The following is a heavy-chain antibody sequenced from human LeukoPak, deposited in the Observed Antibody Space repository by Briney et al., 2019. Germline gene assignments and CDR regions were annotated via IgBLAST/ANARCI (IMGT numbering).Heavy chain of an antibody. J-gene: IGHJ4*02. CDR2: MNPNSGNT. V-gene: IGHV1-8*01. Sequence: GASVKVSCKASGYTFTSYDINWVRQATGQGLEWMGWMNPNSGNTGYAQKFQGRVTITRNTSISTAYMELSSLRSEDTAVYYCARRISYYDFWSGYSYYFDYWGQGTLVTVSS. CDR3: ARRISYYDFWSGYSYYFDY. CDR1: GYTFTSYD. D-gene: IGHD3-3*01.